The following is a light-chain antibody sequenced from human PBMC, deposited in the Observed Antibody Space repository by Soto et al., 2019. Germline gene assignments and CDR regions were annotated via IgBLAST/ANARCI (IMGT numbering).Light chain of an antibody. CDR2: DAS. CDR1: QDISIY. CDR3: QQSYSTPPYT. J-gene: IGKJ2*01. Sequence: DIQMTQSPSSLSASVGDRVTITCRASQDISIYLNWFQQKPGKAPKLLIYDASNLEKGVPSRFTGSGSGTDFTLTISSLQPEDFATYYCQQSYSTPPYTFGQGTKLEIK. V-gene: IGKV1-39*01.